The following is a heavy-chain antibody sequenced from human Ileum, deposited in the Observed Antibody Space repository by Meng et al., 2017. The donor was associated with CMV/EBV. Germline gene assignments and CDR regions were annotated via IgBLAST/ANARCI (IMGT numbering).Heavy chain of an antibody. CDR3: ARDPHGSSWPYYYYGMDV. Sequence: GGSLRLSCAASGFTFSSYAMHWVRQAPGKGLEWVAVISYDGSNKYYADSVKGRFTISRDNSKNTLYLQMNSLRAEDTAVYYCARDPHGSSWPYYYYGMDVWGQGTTVTVSS. CDR2: ISYDGSNK. V-gene: IGHV3-30-3*01. J-gene: IGHJ6*02. CDR1: GFTFSSYA. D-gene: IGHD6-13*01.